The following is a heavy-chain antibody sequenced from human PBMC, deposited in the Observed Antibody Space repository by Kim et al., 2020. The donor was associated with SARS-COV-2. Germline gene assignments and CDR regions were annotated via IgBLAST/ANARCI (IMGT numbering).Heavy chain of an antibody. D-gene: IGHD3-22*01. Sequence: GGSLRLSCAASGFTFNIYWMSWVRQAPGKGPEWLININQDGSGTNSAASVKGRFTISRDNARNSLYLQMNSLRVEDTAVYFCARDLSSGPPPDAFDIWGQGTMVTVSS. CDR2: INQDGSGT. CDR3: ARDLSSGPPPDAFDI. V-gene: IGHV3-7*03. CDR1: GFTFNIYW. J-gene: IGHJ3*02.